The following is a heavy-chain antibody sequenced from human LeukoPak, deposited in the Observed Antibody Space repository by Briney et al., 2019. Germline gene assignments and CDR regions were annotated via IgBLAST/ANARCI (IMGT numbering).Heavy chain of an antibody. J-gene: IGHJ4*02. Sequence: SETLSLTCTVSGGSISSYYWSWIRQPPGKGLEWIGYIYYSGSTNYNPSLKSRVTISLDTSKNQFSLKVSSVTVADTAVYYCARGSYSGSFTFDFWGQGTLVTVSS. CDR1: GGSISSYY. D-gene: IGHD1-26*01. CDR3: ARGSYSGSFTFDF. V-gene: IGHV4-59*01. CDR2: IYYSGST.